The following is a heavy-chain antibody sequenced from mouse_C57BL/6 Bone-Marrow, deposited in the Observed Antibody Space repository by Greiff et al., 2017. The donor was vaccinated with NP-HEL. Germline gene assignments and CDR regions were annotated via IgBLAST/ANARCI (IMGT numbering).Heavy chain of an antibody. J-gene: IGHJ4*01. D-gene: IGHD1-1*01. Sequence: QVQLKQSGPELVKPGASVKISCKASGYAFSSSWMNWVKQRPGKGLEWIGRIYPGDGDTNYNGKFKGKATLTADKSSSTAYMQLSSLTSEDSAVYFCARSGTTVVVHYYAMDYWGQGTSVTVSS. CDR3: ARSGTTVVVHYYAMDY. CDR2: IYPGDGDT. CDR1: GYAFSSSW. V-gene: IGHV1-82*01.